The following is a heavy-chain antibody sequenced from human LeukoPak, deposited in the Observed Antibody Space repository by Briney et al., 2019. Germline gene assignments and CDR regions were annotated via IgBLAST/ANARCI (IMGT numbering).Heavy chain of an antibody. CDR3: AGGDYIWFNDY. CDR1: GGSISSGGYY. V-gene: IGHV4-31*03. D-gene: IGHD3-10*01. J-gene: IGHJ4*02. Sequence: PSQTLSLTCTVSGGSISSGGYYWSWIRQHPGTGLEWIGYIYYSGSTYYNPSLKSRVTISVDTSKNQFSLKLSSVTAADTAVYYCAGGDYIWFNDYWGQGTLVTVSS. CDR2: IYYSGST.